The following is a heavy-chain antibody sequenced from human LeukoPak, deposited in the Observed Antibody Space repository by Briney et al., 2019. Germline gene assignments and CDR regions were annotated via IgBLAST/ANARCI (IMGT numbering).Heavy chain of an antibody. V-gene: IGHV4-30-2*02. CDR3: ARIAGTTGTRLAFDI. J-gene: IGHJ3*02. Sequence: PSETLSLTCAVSGGSISSGGYSWSWIRQPPGKGLEWIGYIYHSGSTNYNPSLKSRVTISVDTSKNQFSLKLSSVTAADTAVYYCARIAGTTGTRLAFDIWGQGTMVTVSS. D-gene: IGHD1-1*01. CDR1: GGSISSGGYS. CDR2: IYHSGST.